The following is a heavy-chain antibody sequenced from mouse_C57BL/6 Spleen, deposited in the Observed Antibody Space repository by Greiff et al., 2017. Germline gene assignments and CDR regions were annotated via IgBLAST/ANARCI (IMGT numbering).Heavy chain of an antibody. Sequence: VQLQQSGAELVRPGTSVKVSCKASGYAFTNYLIEWVKQRPGQGLEWIGVINPGSGGTNYNEKFKGKATLTADKSSSTAYMQLSSLTSEDSAVYFCARGDYGNPYAMDYWGQGTSVTVSS. D-gene: IGHD2-1*01. CDR1: GYAFTNYL. V-gene: IGHV1-54*01. CDR3: ARGDYGNPYAMDY. CDR2: INPGSGGT. J-gene: IGHJ4*01.